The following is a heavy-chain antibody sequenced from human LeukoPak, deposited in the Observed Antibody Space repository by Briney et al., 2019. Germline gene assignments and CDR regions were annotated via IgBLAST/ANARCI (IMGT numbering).Heavy chain of an antibody. Sequence: SETLSLTCAVSGYSISSGYYWGWIRQPPGKGLEWIGSIYHSGSTYYNPSLKRRVTISVDTSKNQFSLKLSSVTAADTAVYYCAWYSHYCDYWGQGTLVTVSS. CDR1: GYSISSGYY. D-gene: IGHD6-13*01. J-gene: IGHJ4*02. CDR3: AWYSHYCDY. V-gene: IGHV4-38-2*01. CDR2: IYHSGST.